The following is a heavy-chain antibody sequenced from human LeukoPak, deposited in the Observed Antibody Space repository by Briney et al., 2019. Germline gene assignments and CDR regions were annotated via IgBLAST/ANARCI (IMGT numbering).Heavy chain of an antibody. CDR3: ARGSGDYGDYGYFDY. CDR2: IYYSGGT. V-gene: IGHV4-59*01. J-gene: IGHJ4*02. D-gene: IGHD4-17*01. Sequence: SETLSLTCSVSGDSMNGYYWSWIRQPPGKGLEWIGCIYYSGGTNYNPSLKSRVAISVDTSKNQFSLKLSSVTAADTAVYYCARGSGDYGDYGYFDYWGQGTLVTVSS. CDR1: GDSMNGYY.